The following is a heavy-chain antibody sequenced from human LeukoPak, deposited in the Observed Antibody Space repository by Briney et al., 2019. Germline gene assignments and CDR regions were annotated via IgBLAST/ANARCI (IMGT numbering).Heavy chain of an antibody. CDR2: IYYSGRT. CDR1: GGSISSSSYY. D-gene: IGHD5-18*01. CDR3: AREFMVSAAMVYYYYYGMDV. Sequence: NSSETLSLTCSVSGGSISSSSYYWGWIRQPPGKGLEWIGSIYYSGRTYYNPSLKSRVTISVDTSKNQFSLKLSSVTAADTAVYYCAREFMVSAAMVYYYYYGMDVWGQGTTVTVSS. V-gene: IGHV4-39*07. J-gene: IGHJ6*02.